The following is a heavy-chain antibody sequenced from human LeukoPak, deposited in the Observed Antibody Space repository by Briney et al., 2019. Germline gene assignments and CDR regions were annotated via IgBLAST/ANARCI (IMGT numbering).Heavy chain of an antibody. CDR1: GSIFTSYW. J-gene: IGHJ4*02. Sequence: PGASLQIPCQGSGSIFTSYWIGWVRQLPGKGLEWMGIIYPGDSDTRYSPSFQGQVTISADKSISTAYLQWSSLKASDTVMYYCARQTTGDNDYWGQGTLVTVSS. CDR3: ARQTTGDNDY. CDR2: IYPGDSDT. D-gene: IGHD7-27*01. V-gene: IGHV5-51*01.